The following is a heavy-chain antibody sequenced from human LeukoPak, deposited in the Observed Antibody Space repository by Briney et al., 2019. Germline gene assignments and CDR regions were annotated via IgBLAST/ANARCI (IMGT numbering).Heavy chain of an antibody. CDR2: ISAYNGNT. Sequence: SVKVSCKASGVTFSSYAISWVRQAPGRGLEWMGWISAYNGNTNYAQKLQGRVTMTTDTSTSTAYMELRSLRSDDTALYYCAREYSSFAAFDIWGQGTMVTVSS. CDR3: AREYSSFAAFDI. D-gene: IGHD6-6*01. CDR1: GVTFSSYA. V-gene: IGHV1-18*01. J-gene: IGHJ3*02.